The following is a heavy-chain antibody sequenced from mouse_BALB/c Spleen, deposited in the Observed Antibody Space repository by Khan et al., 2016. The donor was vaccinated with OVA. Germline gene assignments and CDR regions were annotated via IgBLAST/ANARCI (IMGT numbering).Heavy chain of an antibody. CDR2: ISSGGST. Sequence: EVQLVESGGGLVRPGGSPKLSCAASGFTFRSYAMSWVRQTPEKRLEWVASISSGGSTYYPASVKGRFTISRDNARNILYLQMSSLRSEDMAMYYCARPGTTGWYFDVWGAGTTVTVSS. CDR1: GFTFRSYA. V-gene: IGHV5-6-5*01. CDR3: ARPGTTGWYFDV. J-gene: IGHJ1*01. D-gene: IGHD1-1*01.